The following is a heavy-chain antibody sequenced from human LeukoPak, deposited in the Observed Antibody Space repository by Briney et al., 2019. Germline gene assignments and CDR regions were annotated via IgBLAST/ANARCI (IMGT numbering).Heavy chain of an antibody. Sequence: SETLSLTCTVSGYSISSGYYWGWLRQPPGKGLEWFGSIYHSGSTYYNPSLKSRVTISVDTSKNQFSLKLSSVTAADTAVYYCARRSSGWYGIFDYWGQGTLVTVSS. CDR2: IYHSGST. D-gene: IGHD6-19*01. CDR1: GYSISSGYY. V-gene: IGHV4-38-2*02. CDR3: ARRSSGWYGIFDY. J-gene: IGHJ4*02.